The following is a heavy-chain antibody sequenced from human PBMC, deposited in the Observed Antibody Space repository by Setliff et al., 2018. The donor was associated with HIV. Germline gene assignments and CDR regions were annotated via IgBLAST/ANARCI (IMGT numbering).Heavy chain of an antibody. D-gene: IGHD6-13*01. CDR3: ARDQAAAGSFGWLDP. CDR2: INPNSGGT. CDR1: GYTFTDYY. J-gene: IGHJ5*02. Sequence: ASVKVSCKASGYTFTDYYMHWVRQAPGQGLEWMGWINPNSGGTNYAQNFQGRLTITADVSTSTAYMELSGLRSDDTAVYYCARDQAAAGSFGWLDPWGQGALVTVSS. V-gene: IGHV1-2*02.